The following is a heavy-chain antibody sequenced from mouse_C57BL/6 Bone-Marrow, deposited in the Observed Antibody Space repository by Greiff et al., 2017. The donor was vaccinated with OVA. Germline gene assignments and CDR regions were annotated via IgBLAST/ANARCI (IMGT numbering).Heavy chain of an antibody. Sequence: QVQLQQPGAELVKPGASVKMSCKASGYTFTSYWITWVKQRPGQGLEWIGDIYPGSGSTNYNEKFKSKATLTVDTSSSTAYMQLSSLTSGDSAVYYCARRYCGSSYWYFDVWGTGTTVTVSS. CDR2: IYPGSGST. D-gene: IGHD1-1*01. CDR1: GYTFTSYW. J-gene: IGHJ1*03. V-gene: IGHV1-55*01. CDR3: ARRYCGSSYWYFDV.